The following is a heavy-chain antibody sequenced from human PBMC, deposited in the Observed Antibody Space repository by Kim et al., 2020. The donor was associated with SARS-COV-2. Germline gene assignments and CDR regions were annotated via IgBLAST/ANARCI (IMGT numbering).Heavy chain of an antibody. CDR2: ISAYNGNT. Sequence: ASVKVSCKASGYTFTSYGISWVRQAPGQGLEWMGWISAYNGNTNYAQKLQGRVTITTDTSTSTAYMELRSLRSDDTAVYYCARDPGYCSSTSCYGKVYFDYWGQGTLVTVSS. V-gene: IGHV1-18*01. J-gene: IGHJ4*02. CDR1: GYTFTSYG. CDR3: ARDPGYCSSTSCYGKVYFDY. D-gene: IGHD2-2*01.